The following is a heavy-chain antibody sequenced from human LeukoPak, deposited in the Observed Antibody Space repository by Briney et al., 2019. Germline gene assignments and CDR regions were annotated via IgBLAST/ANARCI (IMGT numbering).Heavy chain of an antibody. CDR2: INHSGST. Sequence: PSETLSLTCTVSGGSISNYYWSWIRPPPGKGLEWIGEINHSGSTNYNPSLKSRVTISVDTSKNQFSLKLSSVTAADTAVYYCARGGWATVTSNYFDYWGQGTLVTVSS. J-gene: IGHJ4*02. CDR3: ARGGWATVTSNYFDY. V-gene: IGHV4-34*01. D-gene: IGHD4-17*01. CDR1: GGSISNYY.